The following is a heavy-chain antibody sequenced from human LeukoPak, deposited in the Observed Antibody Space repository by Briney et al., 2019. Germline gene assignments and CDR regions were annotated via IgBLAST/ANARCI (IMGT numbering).Heavy chain of an antibody. Sequence: GGSLRLSCSESGATVWSSFRSWIRQSPGKGLEWVAILHSDGGTDYADSVRGRFTISRDNSKDIVYLQMNSLRVEDTALYYCARDRSGTYLDFWGQGTLVTVSS. CDR1: GATVWSSF. CDR2: LHSDGGT. V-gene: IGHV3-66*01. J-gene: IGHJ4*02. D-gene: IGHD1-26*01. CDR3: ARDRSGTYLDF.